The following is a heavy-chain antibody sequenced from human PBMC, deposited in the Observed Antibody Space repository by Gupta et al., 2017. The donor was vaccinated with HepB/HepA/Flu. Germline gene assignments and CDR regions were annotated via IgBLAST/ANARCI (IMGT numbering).Heavy chain of an antibody. CDR3: ATEDTAMPHPWGFDI. J-gene: IGHJ3*02. V-gene: IGHV1-3*01. D-gene: IGHD5-18*01. Sequence: QVQLVQSGAEVKKPGASVKVSCKASGYTFTSYAMHWVRQAPGQRLEWMGWINAGNGNTKYSQKFQGRVTITRDTSASTAYMELSSLRSEDTAVYYCATEDTAMPHPWGFDIWGQGTMVTVSS. CDR1: GYTFTSYA. CDR2: INAGNGNT.